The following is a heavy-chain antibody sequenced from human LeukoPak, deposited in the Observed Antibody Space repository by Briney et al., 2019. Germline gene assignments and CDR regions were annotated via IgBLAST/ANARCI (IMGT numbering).Heavy chain of an antibody. D-gene: IGHD3-22*01. CDR3: ARGGFRFFAH. CDR1: GFTFSSYW. V-gene: IGHV3-7*04. Sequence: GGSLRLSCAASGFTFSSYWMNWVRRAPGEGLEWGANINQDGTEKYYVDSVMGRFTISRDNAKNSLYLQMNSLRAEDTAVYYCARGGFRFFAHWGQGTLVTVSS. J-gene: IGHJ5*02. CDR2: INQDGTEK.